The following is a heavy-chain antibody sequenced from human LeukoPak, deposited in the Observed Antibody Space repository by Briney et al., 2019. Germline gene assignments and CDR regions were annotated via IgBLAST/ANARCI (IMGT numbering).Heavy chain of an antibody. CDR1: RGSISSGGSY. CDR2: IYYSGST. J-gene: IGHJ5*02. V-gene: IGHV4-31*03. D-gene: IGHD2-2*01. CDR3: ARGCRSTSCQNWFDP. Sequence: SETLSLTCTLPRGSISSGGSYWSWIRHHPGKGLEWIGYIYYSGSTSYHTSLKSRVSISVDTSKNRFSLKLSSVTAANPAVYYCARGCRSTSCQNWFDPWGQGTLVTVSS.